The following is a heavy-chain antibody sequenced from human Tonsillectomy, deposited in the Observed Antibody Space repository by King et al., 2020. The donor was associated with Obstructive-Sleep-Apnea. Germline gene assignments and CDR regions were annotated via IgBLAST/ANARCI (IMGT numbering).Heavy chain of an antibody. Sequence: VQLVESGGGLVKPGGSLRLSCAASGFTFSSYRLNWVRQAPVKGLEWGSSISSTSDYIYYADSVKGRLTISRDNAKNSLYLQMISLRAEDTAVYYCAREEYSSSWYVGMDVWGQGTTVTVS. D-gene: IGHD6-13*01. CDR1: GFTFSSYR. CDR2: ISSTSDYI. V-gene: IGHV3-21*06. J-gene: IGHJ6*02. CDR3: AREEYSSSWYVGMDV.